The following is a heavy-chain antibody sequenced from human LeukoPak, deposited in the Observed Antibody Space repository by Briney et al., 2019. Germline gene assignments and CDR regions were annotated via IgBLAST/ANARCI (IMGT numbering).Heavy chain of an antibody. Sequence: SETLSLTCTVSGGSISSYYWSWIRRPPGKGLEWIGYIYYSGSTNYNPSLKSRVTISVDTSKNQFSLKLSSVTAADTAVYYCARAEQLGAYFDYWGQGTLVTVSS. J-gene: IGHJ4*02. CDR3: ARAEQLGAYFDY. D-gene: IGHD6-6*01. CDR1: GGSISSYY. CDR2: IYYSGST. V-gene: IGHV4-59*01.